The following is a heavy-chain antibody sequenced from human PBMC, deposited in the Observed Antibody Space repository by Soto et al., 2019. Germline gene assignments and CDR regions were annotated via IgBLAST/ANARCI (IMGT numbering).Heavy chain of an antibody. CDR2: ISGSGGST. Sequence: PVGSLRLSCAASGFTFNSYAMSWVRQAPGKGLEWVSAISGSGGSTYHADSVKGRFTISRDNSKNTLYLQMNSLRAEDTAVYYCAKEPYDYIWGSYRYYFDYWGQGTLVTVSS. CDR3: AKEPYDYIWGSYRYYFDY. CDR1: GFTFNSYA. J-gene: IGHJ4*02. V-gene: IGHV3-23*01. D-gene: IGHD3-16*02.